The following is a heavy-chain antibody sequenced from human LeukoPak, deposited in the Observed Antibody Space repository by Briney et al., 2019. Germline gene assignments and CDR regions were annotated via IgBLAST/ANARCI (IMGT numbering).Heavy chain of an antibody. V-gene: IGHV4-30-4*08. CDR3: ARRPDCSSTSCNYYYYYMDV. Sequence: PSQTLSLTCTVSGGSISSGDYYWSWIRQPPGKGLEWIGYIYYSGSTYYNPSLKSRVTISVDTSKNQFSLKLSSVTAADTAVYYCARRPDCSSTSCNYYYYYMDVWGKGTTVTVSS. D-gene: IGHD2-2*01. CDR2: IYYSGST. CDR1: GGSISSGDYY. J-gene: IGHJ6*03.